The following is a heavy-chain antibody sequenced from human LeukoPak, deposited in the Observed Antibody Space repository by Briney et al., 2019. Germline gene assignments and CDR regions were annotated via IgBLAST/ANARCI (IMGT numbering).Heavy chain of an antibody. CDR1: GGSISSYY. CDR2: IYYSGST. V-gene: IGHV4-59*08. J-gene: IGHJ4*02. D-gene: IGHD5-18*01. Sequence: SETLSLTCTVSGGSISSYYWSWIRQPPGKGLEWIGYIYYSGSTNYNPSLKSRVTISVDTSKNQFSLKLSSVTAADTAVYYCARSYGYGTNFDYWGQGTLVTVSS. CDR3: ARSYGYGTNFDY.